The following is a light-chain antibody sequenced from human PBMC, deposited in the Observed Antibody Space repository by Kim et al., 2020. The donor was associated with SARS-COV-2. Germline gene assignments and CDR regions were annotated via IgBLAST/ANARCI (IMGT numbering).Light chain of an antibody. CDR2: DAS. V-gene: IGKV3-11*01. CDR1: KNISRY. Sequence: LSPWERATLSFMASKNISRYLVWYQQKPGQAPRLLIYDASNRATGIPARFSGSGSGTDFTLTISSLEPGDFAVYYCQQRNNWPLTFGGGTKVDIK. CDR3: QQRNNWPLT. J-gene: IGKJ4*01.